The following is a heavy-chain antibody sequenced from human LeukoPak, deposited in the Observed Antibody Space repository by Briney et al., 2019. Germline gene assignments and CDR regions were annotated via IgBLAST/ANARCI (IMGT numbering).Heavy chain of an antibody. CDR3: ARGRLWIQLRYGAFDI. J-gene: IGHJ3*02. CDR2: IYHSGST. V-gene: IGHV4-39*07. D-gene: IGHD5-18*01. CDR1: GGSISSSSYY. Sequence: PSETLSLTCTVSGGSISSSSYYWGWIRQPPGKGLEWIVSIYHSGSTNYNPSLKSRVTISVNTSKNQFSLKMSSVTAADTAVYYCARGRLWIQLRYGAFDIWGQGTMVTVSS.